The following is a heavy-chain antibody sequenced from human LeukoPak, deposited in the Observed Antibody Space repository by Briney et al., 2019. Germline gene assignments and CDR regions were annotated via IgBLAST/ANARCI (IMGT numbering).Heavy chain of an antibody. CDR2: IYYSGST. CDR3: ARVSGSYSFVDY. CDR1: GGSISSGGYY. V-gene: IGHV4-31*03. J-gene: IGHJ4*02. Sequence: SQTLSLTCTVSGGSISSGGYYWSWIRQHPGKGLEWIGYIYYSGSTYYNPSLMSRVTISVDTSKNQFSLKLSSVTAADTAVYYCARVSGSYSFVDYWGQGTLVTVSS. D-gene: IGHD1-26*01.